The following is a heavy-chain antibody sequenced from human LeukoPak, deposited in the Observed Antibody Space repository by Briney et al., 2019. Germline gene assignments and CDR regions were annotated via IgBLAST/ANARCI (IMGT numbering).Heavy chain of an antibody. V-gene: IGHV1-8*01. CDR2: MNPNRGNT. CDR1: GYTFTSYD. Sequence: ASVKVSCKASGYTFTSYDINWVRQATGQGLEWMGWMNPNRGNTGYAQKFQGRVTMTRNTSISTAYMELSSLRSEDTAVYYCARVAYDSSGYYYYYGMDVWGQGTTVTVPS. CDR3: ARVAYDSSGYYYYYGMDV. D-gene: IGHD3-22*01. J-gene: IGHJ6*02.